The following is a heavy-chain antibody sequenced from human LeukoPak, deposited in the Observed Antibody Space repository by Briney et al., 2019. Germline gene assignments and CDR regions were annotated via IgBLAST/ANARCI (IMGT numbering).Heavy chain of an antibody. J-gene: IGHJ2*01. CDR1: GYTFVRYG. V-gene: IGHV1-18*01. D-gene: IGHD4-23*01. CDR3: ARDAVNNGRNDWCLDL. Sequence: ASVKVSCKASGYTFVRYGISWVRQAPGQGLEWMGWVSAYNGHTNYAQKFQGGVAMTADTSTAYMELRSLRSDDTAVYYCARDAVNNGRNDWCLDLWGRGTLVTVSS. CDR2: VSAYNGHT.